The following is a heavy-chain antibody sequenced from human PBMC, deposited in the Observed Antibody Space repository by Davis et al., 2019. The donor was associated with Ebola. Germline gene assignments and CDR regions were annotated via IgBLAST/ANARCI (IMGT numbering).Heavy chain of an antibody. CDR3: ARLPLIVQRGGNSPRGEGTNWFDP. CDR1: GGTFSSYA. CDR2: IIPIFGTA. V-gene: IGHV1-69*13. D-gene: IGHD4-23*01. J-gene: IGHJ5*02. Sequence: SVKVSCKASGGTFSSYAISWVRQAPGQGLEWMGGIIPIFGTANYAQKFQGRATITADESTSTAYMELSSLRSEDTAVYYCARLPLIVQRGGNSPRGEGTNWFDPWGQGTLVTVSS.